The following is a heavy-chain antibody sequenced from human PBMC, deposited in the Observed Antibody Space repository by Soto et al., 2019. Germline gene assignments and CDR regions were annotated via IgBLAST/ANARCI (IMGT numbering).Heavy chain of an antibody. CDR3: AKXMYPRTVLDSSSPWGDY. D-gene: IGHD6-6*01. Sequence: PGGSLRLSCPVSGFTFSYYGMHWVRQAPGKGLEWVAVMSYAGTYKYYADSVKGRFTISRDLSGNTLFLQMNSLRLEDTAVYFCAKXMYPRTVLDSSSPWGDYWGQGTLVTVSS. CDR2: MSYAGTYK. J-gene: IGHJ4*02. V-gene: IGHV3-30*18. CDR1: GFTFSYYG.